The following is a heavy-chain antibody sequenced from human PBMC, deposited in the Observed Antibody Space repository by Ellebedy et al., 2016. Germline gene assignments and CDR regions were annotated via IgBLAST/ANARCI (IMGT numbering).Heavy chain of an antibody. CDR3: ARAGYCDKDLCNTPNH. J-gene: IGHJ4*02. CDR1: GLTLSDYW. CDR2: INREGIT. Sequence: GESLKISCAASGLTLSDYWMHWVRQAPGKGLVWVSRINREGITHYADAVKGRFTISRDNAKNTLFLQMNRLRDEDTAVYYCARAGYCDKDLCNTPNHWGPGTPVAVSS. V-gene: IGHV3-74*01. D-gene: IGHD2-15*01.